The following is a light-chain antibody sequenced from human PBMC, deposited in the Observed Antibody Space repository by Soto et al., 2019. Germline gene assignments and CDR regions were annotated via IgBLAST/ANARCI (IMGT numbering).Light chain of an antibody. CDR3: QQYNSYLYS. CDR2: DAS. CDR1: QTISNL. Sequence: DIQMTQSSSTLSASVADRVTITCRASQTISNLLAWYQQKPGKAPKLLIYDASTLESGVPSRFSGSGSGTEFTLTISNLQPDDFATYYCQQYNSYLYSFGQGTKLEIK. V-gene: IGKV1-5*01. J-gene: IGKJ2*03.